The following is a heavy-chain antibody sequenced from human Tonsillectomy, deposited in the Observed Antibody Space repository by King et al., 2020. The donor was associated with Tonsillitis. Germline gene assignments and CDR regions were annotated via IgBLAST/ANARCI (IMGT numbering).Heavy chain of an antibody. CDR3: ARERGYSYGYADF. CDR1: GFTFSSYS. J-gene: IGHJ4*02. D-gene: IGHD5-18*01. CDR2: MRSSSSSI. Sequence: EVQLVESGGGLVKPGGSLRLSCAASGFTFSSYSRNWGRQAPGKGLEWVSSMRSSSSSIYYADSGKGRFTISRDNAKNSLYLQMNSLRAEDTAVYYCARERGYSYGYADFWGQGTLVTVSS. V-gene: IGHV3-21*01.